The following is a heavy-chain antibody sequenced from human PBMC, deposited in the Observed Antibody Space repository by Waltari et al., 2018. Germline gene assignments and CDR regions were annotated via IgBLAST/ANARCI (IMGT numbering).Heavy chain of an antibody. Sequence: QVQLVESGGGVVQPGGSLRLSCAASGFIFSSYGLHWVRQAPGKGLEWVAFIRYDGSNKNDADSVKGRFTISRDNSKNTLYLQMTSLTDEDTAVYYCAKRDSSWYSLDNWGQGTLVTVSS. CDR3: AKRDSSWYSLDN. CDR1: GFIFSSYG. D-gene: IGHD6-13*01. V-gene: IGHV3-30*02. J-gene: IGHJ4*02. CDR2: IRYDGSNK.